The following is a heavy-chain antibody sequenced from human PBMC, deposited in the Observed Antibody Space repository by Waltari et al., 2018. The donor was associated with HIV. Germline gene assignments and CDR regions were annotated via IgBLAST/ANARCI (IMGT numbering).Heavy chain of an antibody. J-gene: IGHJ4*02. V-gene: IGHV3-23*01. CDR2: ISVSGGGR. Sequence: EVHLLESGGGLVQPGGSLRLSCAASGFTFSNYAMNWVRQAPGKGLEWVSAISVSGGGRYYADSVKGRLTISRDNSKKTLYLQMNSLRAEDTAVYYCAKDYDSSGFYYFDYWGQGTLVTVSS. CDR3: AKDYDSSGFYYFDY. D-gene: IGHD3-22*01. CDR1: GFTFSNYA.